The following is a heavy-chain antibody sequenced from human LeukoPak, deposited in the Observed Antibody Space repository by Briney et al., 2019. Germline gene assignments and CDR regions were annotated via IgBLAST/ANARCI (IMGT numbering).Heavy chain of an antibody. CDR3: AREKYNYYYYYGMDV. D-gene: IGHD6-6*01. CDR2: IYHSGST. Sequence: PSETLSLTCAVSSGSISSGGYSWSWIRQPPGKGLEWIGYIYHSGSTYYNPSLKSRVTISVDTSKNQFSLKLSSVTAADTAVYYCAREKYNYYYYYGMDVWGQGTTVTVSS. J-gene: IGHJ6*02. V-gene: IGHV4-30-2*05. CDR1: SGSISSGGYS.